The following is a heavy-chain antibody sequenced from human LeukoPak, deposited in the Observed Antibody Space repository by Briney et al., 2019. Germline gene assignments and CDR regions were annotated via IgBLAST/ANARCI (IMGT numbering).Heavy chain of an antibody. CDR2: IYHSGST. J-gene: IGHJ5*02. D-gene: IGHD2-2*01. V-gene: IGHV4-30-2*01. Sequence: SETLSLTCAVSGGSIRSGGYSWSWIRQPPGKGLEWIGYIYHSGSTYYNPSLKSRVTISVDRSKNQFSLKLSSVTAADTAVYYCARAKSQLPRFDPWGQGTLVTVSS. CDR3: ARAKSQLPRFDP. CDR1: GGSIRSGGYS.